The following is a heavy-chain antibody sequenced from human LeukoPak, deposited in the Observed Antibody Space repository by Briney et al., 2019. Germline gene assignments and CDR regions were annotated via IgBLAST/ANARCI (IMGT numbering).Heavy chain of an antibody. CDR3: ARGAHSGSYSDY. D-gene: IGHD1-26*01. CDR2: IKQDGSEK. Sequence: PGGSLRLSCAASGFTFSSYWVSWVRQAPGKGLEWVANIKQDGSEKYYVDSVKGRFTISRDNAKNSLYLQMNSLRAEDTAVYYCARGAHSGSYSDYWGQGTLVTVSS. J-gene: IGHJ4*02. V-gene: IGHV3-7*01. CDR1: GFTFSSYW.